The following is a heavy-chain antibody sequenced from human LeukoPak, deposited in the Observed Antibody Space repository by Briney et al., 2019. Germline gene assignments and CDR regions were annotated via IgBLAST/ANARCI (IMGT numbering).Heavy chain of an antibody. D-gene: IGHD6-19*01. CDR3: ARDVNGAIWLDPGEYYFDY. Sequence: ASVTVSCKASGGTFSRYAISWVRQAPGQRLEWMGGIIPIFGTANYAQKFQGRVTITAHESTSTAYMELSSLRSEDTAVYYCARDVNGAIWLDPGEYYFDYWGQGTLVTVSS. V-gene: IGHV1-69*01. CDR2: IIPIFGTA. J-gene: IGHJ4*02. CDR1: GGTFSRYA.